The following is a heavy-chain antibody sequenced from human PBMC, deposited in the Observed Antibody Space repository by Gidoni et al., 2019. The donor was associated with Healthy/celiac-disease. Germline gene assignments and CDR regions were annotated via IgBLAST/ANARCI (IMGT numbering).Heavy chain of an antibody. D-gene: IGHD4-17*01. Sequence: EVQLVESGGGMVKPGGSLGLSCPASGSPFRTHSWNWGRQAPGKGLEWVSSISSSSSYIYYADSVKGRFTISRDNAKNSLYLQMNSLRAEDTAVYYCARGVLQKYSDYVRDVKNWFDPWGQGTLVTVSS. CDR2: ISSSSSYI. CDR1: GSPFRTHS. V-gene: IGHV3-21*01. J-gene: IGHJ5*02. CDR3: ARGVLQKYSDYVRDVKNWFDP.